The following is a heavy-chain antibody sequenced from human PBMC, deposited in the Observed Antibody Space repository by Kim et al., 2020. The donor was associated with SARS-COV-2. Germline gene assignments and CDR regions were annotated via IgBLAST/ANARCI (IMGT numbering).Heavy chain of an antibody. CDR3: AKAFSGWSFDY. J-gene: IGHJ4*02. D-gene: IGHD6-19*01. Sequence: GGSLRLSCAASGFTFSSYAMSWVRQAPGKGLEWVSSISGTVGYTHYANSVKGRFTISRDDSKSTLYLQITSLTAEDTATYYCAKAFSGWSFDYWGQGTVVTVSS. V-gene: IGHV3-23*01. CDR1: GFTFSSYA. CDR2: ISGTVGYT.